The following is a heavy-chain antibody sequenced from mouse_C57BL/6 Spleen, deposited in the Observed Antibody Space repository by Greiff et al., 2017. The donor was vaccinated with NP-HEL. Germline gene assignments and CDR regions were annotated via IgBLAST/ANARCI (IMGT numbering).Heavy chain of an antibody. J-gene: IGHJ3*01. Sequence: QVQLQQPGAELVKPGASVKLSCKASGYTFTSYWMQWVKQRPGQGLEWIGEIDPSDSYTNYNQKFKGKATLTVDTSSSTAYMQLSSLTSEDSAVYYCARGASLAWFAYWGQGTLVTVSA. CDR1: GYTFTSYW. D-gene: IGHD6-1*01. CDR3: ARGASLAWFAY. CDR2: IDPSDSYT. V-gene: IGHV1-50*01.